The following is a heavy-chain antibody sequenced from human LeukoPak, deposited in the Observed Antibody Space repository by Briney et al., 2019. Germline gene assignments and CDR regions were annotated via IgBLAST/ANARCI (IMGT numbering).Heavy chain of an antibody. CDR1: GGTFSSYA. CDR2: INPNSGGT. J-gene: IGHJ3*02. Sequence: ASVKVSCKASGGTFSSYAISWVRQAPGQGLEWMGWINPNSGGTNYAQKFQGRVTMTRDTSISTAYMELSRLRSDDTAVYYCARDRGYCSSTSCYHGAFDIWGQGTMVTVSS. CDR3: ARDRGYCSSTSCYHGAFDI. D-gene: IGHD2-2*01. V-gene: IGHV1-2*02.